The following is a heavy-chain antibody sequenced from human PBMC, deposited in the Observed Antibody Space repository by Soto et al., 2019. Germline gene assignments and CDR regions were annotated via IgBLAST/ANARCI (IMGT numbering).Heavy chain of an antibody. CDR3: ARDANDGYYYYYYMDV. J-gene: IGHJ6*03. D-gene: IGHD1-1*01. V-gene: IGHV3-11*01. CDR1: GFTFSDYY. CDR2: ISSSGSTI. Sequence: GGSLRLSCAASGFTFSDYYMSWIRQAPGKGLEWVSYISSSGSTIYYADSVKGRFTISRDNAKNSLYLQMNSLRAEDTAVYYCARDANDGYYYYYYMDVWGKGTTVTVSS.